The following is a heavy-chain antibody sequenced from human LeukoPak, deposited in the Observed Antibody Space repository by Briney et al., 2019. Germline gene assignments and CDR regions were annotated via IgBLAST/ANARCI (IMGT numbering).Heavy chain of an antibody. Sequence: SETLSLTCTVSGGSLSSSSYYWGWIRQPPGKGLEWIGSIYYSGSTYYNPSLKSRVTISVDTSKNQFSLKLSSVTAADTAVHYCARRFLEWLGENDWFDPGGQGTLVTVSS. CDR3: ARRFLEWLGENDWFDP. D-gene: IGHD3-3*01. J-gene: IGHJ5*02. CDR1: GGSLSSSSYY. V-gene: IGHV4-39*01. CDR2: IYYSGST.